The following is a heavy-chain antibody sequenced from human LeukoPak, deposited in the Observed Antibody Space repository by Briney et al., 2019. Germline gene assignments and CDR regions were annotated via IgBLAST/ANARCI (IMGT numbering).Heavy chain of an antibody. D-gene: IGHD2-15*01. Sequence: ASVKDSCKASGYTFTGYYMHWVRQAPGQGLEWMGWIHPNSGGTNYAQKFQGRVTMTRDTSISTAYMELSRLKSDDTAVYYCARSGGSGVLFDYWGQGTLVTVSS. V-gene: IGHV1-2*02. CDR2: IHPNSGGT. CDR3: ARSGGSGVLFDY. J-gene: IGHJ4*02. CDR1: GYTFTGYY.